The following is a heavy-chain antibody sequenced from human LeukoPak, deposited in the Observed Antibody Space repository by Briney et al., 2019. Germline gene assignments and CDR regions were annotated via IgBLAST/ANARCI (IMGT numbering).Heavy chain of an antibody. D-gene: IGHD4-17*01. Sequence: SETLSLTCAVSGGSITSGGYSWSWIRQPPGKGLEWIGYIYHSGSTYYNPSLKSRVTISVDRSKNQFSLKLSSVTAADTAVYYCARVYYGPRGSNPFDYWGQGTLVTVSS. J-gene: IGHJ4*02. CDR1: GGSITSGGYS. CDR2: IYHSGST. CDR3: ARVYYGPRGSNPFDY. V-gene: IGHV4-30-2*01.